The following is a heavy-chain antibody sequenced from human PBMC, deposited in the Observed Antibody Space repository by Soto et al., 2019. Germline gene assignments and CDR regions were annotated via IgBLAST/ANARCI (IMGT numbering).Heavy chain of an antibody. CDR2: ISYDGSNK. CDR3: AKDQIATTGDYYYGMDV. Sequence: VQLVESGGGLVKPGGSLRLSCAASGFTFSSYGMHWVRQAPGKGLEWVAVISYDGSNKYYADSVKGRFTISRDNSKNTLYLQMNSLRAEDTAVYYCAKDQIATTGDYYYGMDVWGQGTTVTVSS. J-gene: IGHJ6*02. V-gene: IGHV3-30*18. CDR1: GFTFSSYG. D-gene: IGHD1-26*01.